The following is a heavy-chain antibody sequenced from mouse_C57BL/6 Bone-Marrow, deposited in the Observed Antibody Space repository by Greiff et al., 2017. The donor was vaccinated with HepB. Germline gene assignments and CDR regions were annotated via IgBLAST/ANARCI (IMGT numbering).Heavy chain of an antibody. CDR3: TKWKNYYGSIFGYFDV. J-gene: IGHJ1*03. CDR2: IYPGNSDT. D-gene: IGHD1-1*01. Sequence: VQLKESGTVLARPGASVKMSCKTSGYTFTSYWMHWVKQRPGQGLEWIGAIYPGNSDTSYNQKFKGKAKLTAVTSASTAYIELSSLTHEDSAVYYCTKWKNYYGSIFGYFDVWGTGTTVTVSS. V-gene: IGHV1-5*01. CDR1: GYTFTSYW.